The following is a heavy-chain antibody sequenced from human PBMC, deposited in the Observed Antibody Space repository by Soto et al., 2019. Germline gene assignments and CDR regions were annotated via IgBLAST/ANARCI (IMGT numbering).Heavy chain of an antibody. CDR2: ISGSGGST. V-gene: IGHV3-23*01. CDR1: VFTFISYA. D-gene: IGHD1-26*01. Sequence: GWSLRLSCASSVFTFISYAMSWVRQAPGKGLEWVSAISGSGGSTYYADSVKGRFTISRDNSKNTLYLQMNSLRAEDTAVYYCAKDGKWDHRSWYYFDYWGQGTLVTVSS. CDR3: AKDGKWDHRSWYYFDY. J-gene: IGHJ4*02.